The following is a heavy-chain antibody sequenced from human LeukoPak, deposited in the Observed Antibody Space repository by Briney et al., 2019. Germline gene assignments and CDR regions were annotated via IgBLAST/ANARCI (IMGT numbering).Heavy chain of an antibody. V-gene: IGHV1-2*02. J-gene: IGHJ4*02. Sequence: ASVKVSCKASGYTFTGYYMHWVRQAPGQGLEWMGWINPNSGGTNYAQKFQGRVTMTRDTSISTAYMELSRLRSDDTAVYHCARDCTNGVCYTDDYWGQGTLVTVSS. CDR2: INPNSGGT. CDR1: GYTFTGYY. CDR3: ARDCTNGVCYTDDY. D-gene: IGHD2-8*01.